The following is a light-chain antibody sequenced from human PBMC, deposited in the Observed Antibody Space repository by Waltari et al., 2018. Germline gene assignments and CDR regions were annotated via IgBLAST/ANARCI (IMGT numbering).Light chain of an antibody. CDR2: WAS. CDR3: QQYYSTPPIT. CDR1: QSGLYSSTNKNY. Sequence: DIVLTQSPDSLAVSLGERATINSKSSQSGLYSSTNKNYLAWYQQKPGQPPKLLIYWASTRESGVPDRFSGSGSGADFTLTISSLQAEDVAVYYCQQYYSTPPITFGQGTRLEIK. V-gene: IGKV4-1*01. J-gene: IGKJ5*01.